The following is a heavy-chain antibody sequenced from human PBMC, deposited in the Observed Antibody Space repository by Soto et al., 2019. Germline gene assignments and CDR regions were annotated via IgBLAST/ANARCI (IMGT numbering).Heavy chain of an antibody. CDR1: GGSISSYY. Sequence: QVQLQESGPGLVKPSETLSLTCTVSGGSISSYYWSWIRQPPGKGLEWIGYIYYSGSTNYNPSLKSRVTISVDTSKNQFSLKLSSVTAADTAVYSCARGGERVAMPSGYWGQGTLVTVSS. D-gene: IGHD2-2*01. CDR2: IYYSGST. J-gene: IGHJ4*02. V-gene: IGHV4-59*01. CDR3: ARGGERVAMPSGY.